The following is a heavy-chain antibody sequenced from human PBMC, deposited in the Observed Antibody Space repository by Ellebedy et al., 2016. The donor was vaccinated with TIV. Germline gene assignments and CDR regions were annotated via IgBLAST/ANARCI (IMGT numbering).Heavy chain of an antibody. V-gene: IGHV1-18*04. CDR1: GYTFTSDG. D-gene: IGHD6-19*01. CDR2: VSAYYGIT. Sequence: ASVKVSCKASGYTFTSDGISWVRQAPGQGLEWMGWVSAYYGITKYAQKFQGRLTLTTDTSTSTAYMELRSLISDDTASYSCARSSGWIDYWGQGTLVTVSS. CDR3: ARSSGWIDY. J-gene: IGHJ4*02.